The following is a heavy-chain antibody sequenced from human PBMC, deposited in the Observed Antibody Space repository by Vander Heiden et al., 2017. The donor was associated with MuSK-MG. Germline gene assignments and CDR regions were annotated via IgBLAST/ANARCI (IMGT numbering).Heavy chain of an antibody. CDR1: GFTFSSYA. Sequence: EVQLLESGVGVVQAGGSLRLSCAASGFTFSSYAMSWVRQAPGRGLEWVSGLGGTPRTTDYADSVKGRVTIYRDNSKKPLYLQISSLRDEDTAVYDCAKSPRPAGDFDSWGQVTLVRVSS. CDR2: LGGTPRTT. CDR3: AKSPRPAGDFDS. D-gene: IGHD2-2*01. V-gene: IGHV3-23*01. J-gene: IGHJ4*02.